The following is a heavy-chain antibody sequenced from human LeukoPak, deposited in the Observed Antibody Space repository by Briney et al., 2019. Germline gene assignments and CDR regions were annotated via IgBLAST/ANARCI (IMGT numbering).Heavy chain of an antibody. CDR1: GFTFSSYS. J-gene: IGHJ3*02. CDR2: ISSSSSTI. V-gene: IGHV3-48*04. Sequence: GGSLRLSCAASGFTFSSYSMNWVRQAPGKGLEWVSYISSSSSTIYYADSVKGRFTISRDNAKNSLYLQMNSLRAEDTAVYYCARERRPLGYDAFDIWGQGTMVTFSS. CDR3: ARERRPLGYDAFDI. D-gene: IGHD1-26*01.